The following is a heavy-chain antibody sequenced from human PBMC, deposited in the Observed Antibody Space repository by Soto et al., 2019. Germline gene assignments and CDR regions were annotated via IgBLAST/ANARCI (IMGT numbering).Heavy chain of an antibody. Sequence: PGKGLEWIGYIYYSGSTYYNPSLKSRVTISVDTSKNQFCLKLSSVTAADTAVYYCARYFFFQAEDGIRDVRSVSAFLLNRSSDL. V-gene: IGHV4-31*02. D-gene: IGHD3-10*02. J-gene: IGHJ2*01. CDR3: ARYFFFQAEDGIRDVRSVSAFLLNRSSDL. CDR2: IYYSGST.